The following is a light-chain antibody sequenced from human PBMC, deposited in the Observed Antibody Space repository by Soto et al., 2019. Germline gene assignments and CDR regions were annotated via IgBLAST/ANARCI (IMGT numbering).Light chain of an antibody. CDR2: WAS. CDR3: QQYYSTPLT. J-gene: IGKJ4*01. V-gene: IGKV4-1*01. CDR1: QSVLYSSNNKNY. Sequence: DLVRTGSPDSLAVSLGERATINCKSSQSVLYSSNNKNYLAWYQQKPGQPPKLLIYWASTRESGVPDRFSGSGSGTDFTLTISSLQAEDVAVYYCQQYYSTPLTFGGGA.